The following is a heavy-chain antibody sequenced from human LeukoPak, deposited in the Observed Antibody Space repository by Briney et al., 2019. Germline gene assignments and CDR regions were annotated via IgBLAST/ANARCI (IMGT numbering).Heavy chain of an antibody. V-gene: IGHV3-74*01. D-gene: IGHD1-26*01. CDR3: ASDSLGVP. CDR2: INSDGSST. CDR1: GFTFTTYW. J-gene: IGHJ5*02. Sequence: PGGSLRLSCAASGFTFTTYWMHWVRQAPGKGLVWVSHINSDGSSTSYADSVKGRFTISRDNAKNTLYLQMNSLRAEDTAVYYCASDSLGVPWGQGTLVTVSS.